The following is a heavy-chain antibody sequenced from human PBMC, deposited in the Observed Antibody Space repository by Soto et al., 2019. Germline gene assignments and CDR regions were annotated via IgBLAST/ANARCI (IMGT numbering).Heavy chain of an antibody. CDR1: GGTFSSYA. CDR3: ARSLYCSGGSCYSRYFDY. J-gene: IGHJ4*02. CDR2: IIPIFGTA. V-gene: IGHV1-69*06. D-gene: IGHD2-15*01. Sequence: QVQLVQSGAEVKKPGSSVNVSCKASGGTFSSYAISWVRQAPGQGLEWMGGIIPIFGTANYAQKFQGRVTITADKSTSTAYMELSSLRSEDTAVYYCARSLYCSGGSCYSRYFDYWGQGTLVTVSS.